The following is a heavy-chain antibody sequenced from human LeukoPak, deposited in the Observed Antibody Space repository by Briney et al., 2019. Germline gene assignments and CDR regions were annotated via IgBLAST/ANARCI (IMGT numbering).Heavy chain of an antibody. D-gene: IGHD6-19*01. Sequence: SETLSLTCAVYGGSFSGYYWSWIRQPPGKGLEWIGEISHSGSTNYNPSLKSRVTISVDTSKNQFSLKLSSVTAADTAVYYCARAVAADPWGQGTLVTVSS. CDR1: GGSFSGYY. CDR3: ARAVAADP. CDR2: ISHSGST. J-gene: IGHJ5*02. V-gene: IGHV4-34*01.